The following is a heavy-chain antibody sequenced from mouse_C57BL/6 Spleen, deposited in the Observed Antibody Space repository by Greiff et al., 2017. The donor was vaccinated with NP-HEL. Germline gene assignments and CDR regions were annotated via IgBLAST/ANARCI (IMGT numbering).Heavy chain of an antibody. J-gene: IGHJ4*01. CDR3: ARSYGSSYNYAMDY. Sequence: EVMLVESGGDLVKPGGSLKLSCAASGFTFSSYGMSWVRQTPDKRLEWVATISSGGSYTYYPDSVKGRFTISRDNAKNTLYLQMSSLKSEDTAMYYCARSYGSSYNYAMDYWGQGTSVTVSS. CDR1: GFTFSSYG. V-gene: IGHV5-6*01. D-gene: IGHD1-1*01. CDR2: ISSGGSYT.